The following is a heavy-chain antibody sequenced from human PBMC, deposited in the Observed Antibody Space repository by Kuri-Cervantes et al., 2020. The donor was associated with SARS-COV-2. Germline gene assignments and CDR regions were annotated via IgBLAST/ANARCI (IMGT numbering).Heavy chain of an antibody. V-gene: IGHV3-74*01. CDR1: GFTFSSYW. J-gene: IGHJ4*02. CDR3: ARAPPTYSSGWYYFDY. D-gene: IGHD6-19*01. Sequence: GESLKISCAASGFTFSSYWMHWVRQAPGKGLEWVSGISWDGGSISHADSVKGRFTISRDSAKNSLYLQMNSLRAGDTAVYYCARAPPTYSSGWYYFDYWGQGTLVTVSS. CDR2: ISWDGGSI.